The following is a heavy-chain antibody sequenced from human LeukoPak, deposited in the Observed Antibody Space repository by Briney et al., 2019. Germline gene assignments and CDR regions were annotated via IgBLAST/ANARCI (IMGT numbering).Heavy chain of an antibody. CDR1: GFTLSSYG. Sequence: GGSLRLSCAASGFTLSSYGIHWVRQAPGKGLEWVSFMRDNGRDKYYRDSVKGRFTTSRDNSKNTLYLQMSSLRVEDTAVYYCTSRTGAIWGQGTMVTVYS. J-gene: IGHJ3*01. CDR3: TSRTGAI. CDR2: MRDNGRDK. V-gene: IGHV3-30*02. D-gene: IGHD7-27*01.